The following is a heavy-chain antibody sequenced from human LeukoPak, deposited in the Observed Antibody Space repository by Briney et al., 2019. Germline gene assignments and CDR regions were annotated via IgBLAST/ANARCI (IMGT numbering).Heavy chain of an antibody. V-gene: IGHV4-38-2*01. Sequence: KPSETPSLTCAVSGCSISSGYYWGWIRQPPGKGLEWIGSIYHSGSTYYNPSLKSRVTISVDTSKNQFSLKLSSVTAADTAVYYCARRNWGDYWGQGTLVTVSS. CDR1: GCSISSGYY. CDR2: IYHSGST. CDR3: ARRNWGDY. J-gene: IGHJ4*02. D-gene: IGHD7-27*01.